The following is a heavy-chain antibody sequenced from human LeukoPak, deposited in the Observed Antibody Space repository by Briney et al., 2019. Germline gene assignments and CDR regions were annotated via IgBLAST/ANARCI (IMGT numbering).Heavy chain of an antibody. CDR2: IIPIFGTA. J-gene: IGHJ4*02. D-gene: IGHD1-1*01. CDR3: ARGSLVEPQLDY. Sequence: SVKVSCKASGGTFSSYAISWVRQAPGQGLEWMGGIIPIFGTANYAQKFQGRVTIIAGESTSTAYMELSSLRSEDTAVYYCARGSLVEPQLDYWGQGTLVTVSS. CDR1: GGTFSSYA. V-gene: IGHV1-69*13.